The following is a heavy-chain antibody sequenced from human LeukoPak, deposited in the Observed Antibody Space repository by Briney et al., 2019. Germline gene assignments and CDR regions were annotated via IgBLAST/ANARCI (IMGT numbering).Heavy chain of an antibody. CDR1: GFTFSSYA. D-gene: IGHD2-2*02. CDR2: INTNGGNT. Sequence: GGSLRLSCSASGFTFSSYAIHWVRQAPGKGLEFVSAINTNGGNTYYADSVKGRFTISRDNSKNTVYLQMSSLRAEDTAVYYCLKAAGNLLYDYWGQGTLVTVSS. V-gene: IGHV3-64D*06. J-gene: IGHJ4*02. CDR3: LKAAGNLLYDY.